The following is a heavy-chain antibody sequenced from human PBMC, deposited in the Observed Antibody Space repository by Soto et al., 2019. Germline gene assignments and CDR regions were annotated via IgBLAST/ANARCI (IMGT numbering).Heavy chain of an antibody. CDR3: ARDWGPPEDYYGSGSGRVY. Sequence: EVQLVESGGGLVQPGGSLRLSCAASGFTFSSYSMNWVRQAPGKGLEWVSYISSSSTIYYADSVKGRFTISRDNAKNSLYLQMNSLRAEDTAVYYCARDWGPPEDYYGSGSGRVYWGQGTLVTVSS. CDR1: GFTFSSYS. CDR2: ISSSSTI. D-gene: IGHD3-10*01. J-gene: IGHJ4*02. V-gene: IGHV3-48*01.